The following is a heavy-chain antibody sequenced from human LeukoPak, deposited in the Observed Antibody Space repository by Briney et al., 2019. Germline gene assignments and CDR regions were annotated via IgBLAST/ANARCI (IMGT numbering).Heavy chain of an antibody. J-gene: IGHJ4*02. CDR1: GGSMSSYY. V-gene: IGHV4-59*08. CDR2: NYYSESN. CDR3: ARHMGLGYSYGYPYLDY. Sequence: PSDPLSLICTVSGGSMSSYYWSWIRQPPGEGLEGIGYNYYSESNNYNPSLKSRVTISVDTSKKEFSLKLSSVTDGDTAVYYCARHMGLGYSYGYPYLDYWGRGTVVSVSS. D-gene: IGHD5-18*01.